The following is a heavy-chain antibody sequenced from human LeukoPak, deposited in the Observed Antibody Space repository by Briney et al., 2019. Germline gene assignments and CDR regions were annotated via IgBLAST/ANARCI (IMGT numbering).Heavy chain of an antibody. D-gene: IGHD6-19*01. CDR1: GGSISSYY. CDR3: ARGLPVAGTPDY. CDR2: IYYSGST. J-gene: IGHJ4*02. V-gene: IGHV4-59*12. Sequence: SETLSLTCTVSGGSISSYYWSWIRQPPGKGLEWIGYIYYSGSTNYNPSLKSRVTISVDTSKNQFSLKLSSVTAADTAVYYCARGLPVAGTPDYWGQGTLVTVSS.